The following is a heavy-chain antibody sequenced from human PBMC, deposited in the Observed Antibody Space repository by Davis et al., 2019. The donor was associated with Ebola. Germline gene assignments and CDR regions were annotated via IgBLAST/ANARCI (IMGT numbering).Heavy chain of an antibody. D-gene: IGHD2/OR15-2a*01. V-gene: IGHV3-30*02. CDR3: ARVYLGHWYFDL. CDR1: GFTFSNYG. CDR2: IRYDGSNK. Sequence: PGGSLRLSCAPSGFTFSNYGMHWVRQAPGKGLEWVAFIRYDGSNKYYADSVNGRFTIPRDNSKNSLYLQMNSLKTEDTAVYYCARVYLGHWYFDLWGRGTLVTVSS. J-gene: IGHJ2*01.